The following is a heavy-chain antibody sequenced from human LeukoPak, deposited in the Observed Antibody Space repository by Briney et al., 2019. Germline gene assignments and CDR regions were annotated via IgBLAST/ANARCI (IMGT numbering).Heavy chain of an antibody. CDR2: ISSSSSYI. D-gene: IGHD2-2*01. CDR3: AKVFDLTVAWATSYNNWFDP. CDR1: GFTFSSYS. V-gene: IGHV3-21*04. Sequence: GGSLRLSCAASGFTFSSYSMNWVRQAPGKGLEWVSSISSSSSYIYYADSVKGRFTISRDNSKNTLYLQMNSLRAEDTAVYYCAKVFDLTVAWATSYNNWFDPWGQGTLVTVSS. J-gene: IGHJ5*02.